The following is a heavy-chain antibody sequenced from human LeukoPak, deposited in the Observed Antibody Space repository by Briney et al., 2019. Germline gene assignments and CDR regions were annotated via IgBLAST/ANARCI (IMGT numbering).Heavy chain of an antibody. D-gene: IGHD2-15*01. Sequence: ASVKVSCKTSGYTFTDYYMQWVRQAPGQGLEWMGWINPSDGDTKSARKFQGRVTMTRDTSISTAYLELSRLTSDDTAIYYCARDCSGADCNSGNAFYIWSQGTMATVSS. CDR1: GYTFTDYY. CDR2: INPSDGDT. V-gene: IGHV1-2*02. CDR3: ARDCSGADCNSGNAFYI. J-gene: IGHJ3*02.